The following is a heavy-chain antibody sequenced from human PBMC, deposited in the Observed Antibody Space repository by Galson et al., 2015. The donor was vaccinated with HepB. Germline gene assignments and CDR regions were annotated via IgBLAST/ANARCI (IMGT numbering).Heavy chain of an antibody. J-gene: IGHJ6*02. CDR2: IRSKANSYAT. CDR1: GFTFSGSA. V-gene: IGHV3-73*01. Sequence: SLRLSCAASGFTFSGSAMHWVRQASGKGLEWVGRIRSKANSYATAYAASVKGRFTISRDDSKNTAYMQMNSLKTEDTAVYYCTRQPYYYDSSGYDDYYYYGVDVWGQGTTVTVSS. CDR3: TRQPYYYDSSGYDDYYYYGVDV. D-gene: IGHD3-22*01.